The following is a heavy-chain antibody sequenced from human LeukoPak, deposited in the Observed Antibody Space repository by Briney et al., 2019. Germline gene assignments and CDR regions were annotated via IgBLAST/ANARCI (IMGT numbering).Heavy chain of an antibody. D-gene: IGHD3-10*01. CDR2: INPSGGST. J-gene: IGHJ4*02. V-gene: IGHV1-46*01. CDR1: GYTFTSYY. Sequence: GASVKVSCKASGYTFTSYYMHWVRQAPGQGLEWMGIINPSGGSTSYAQKFQGRVTMTRDTSTSTVYMELSSLRSEDTAAYYCARGRLRVRGVTGIFDYWGQGTLVAVSS. CDR3: ARGRLRVRGVTGIFDY.